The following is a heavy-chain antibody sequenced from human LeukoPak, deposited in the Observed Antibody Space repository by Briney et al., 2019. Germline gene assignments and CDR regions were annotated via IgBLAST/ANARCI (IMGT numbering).Heavy chain of an antibody. CDR2: TRYDGTDK. Sequence: GGSLRLSCAASGFTFSSYWMSWVRQAPGKGLEWVAFTRYDGTDKYYADSVRGRFTISRDNSKNTLYLQMNSLRAEDTAVYYCAKGKCSSNSCYVFDYWGQGTLVTVSS. V-gene: IGHV3-30*02. J-gene: IGHJ4*02. D-gene: IGHD2-2*01. CDR1: GFTFSSYW. CDR3: AKGKCSSNSCYVFDY.